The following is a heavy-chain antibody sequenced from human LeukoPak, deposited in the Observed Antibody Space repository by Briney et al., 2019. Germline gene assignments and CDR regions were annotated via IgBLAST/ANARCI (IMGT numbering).Heavy chain of an antibody. V-gene: IGHV1-2*06. CDR3: ARDYDFWSGYYKGTNFDY. CDR2: INPNSGGT. J-gene: IGHJ4*02. CDR1: GYTFTGYY. Sequence: ASVKVSCKASGYTFTGYYMHWVRQAPGQGLEWMGRINPNSGGTNYAQKFQGRVTMTRDTSISTAYMELSRLRSDDTAVYYCARDYDFWSGYYKGTNFDYWGQGTLVTVSS. D-gene: IGHD3-3*01.